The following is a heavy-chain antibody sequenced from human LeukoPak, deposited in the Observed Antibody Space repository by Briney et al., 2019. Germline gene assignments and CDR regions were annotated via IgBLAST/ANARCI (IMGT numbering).Heavy chain of an antibody. CDR1: GFTFSSYA. CDR2: ISYDAINK. V-gene: IGHV3-30*04. Sequence: LPGGSLRLSWSAFGFTFSSYAMHSVRQPPGKGLEWVAVISYDAINKYYAYSVKRRFTISRDNSKNTLYLQMNSLRAEDTAVYYCAREIGTGSYYNVYYYGMDVWGKGTTVTVSS. J-gene: IGHJ6*04. CDR3: AREIGTGSYYNVYYYGMDV. D-gene: IGHD3-10*01.